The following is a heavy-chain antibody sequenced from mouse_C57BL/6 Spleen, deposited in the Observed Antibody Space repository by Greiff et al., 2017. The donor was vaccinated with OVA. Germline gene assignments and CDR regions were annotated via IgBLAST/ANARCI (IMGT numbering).Heavy chain of an antibody. J-gene: IGHJ2*01. D-gene: IGHD2-5*01. CDR3: ARDKEDSNFFDY. CDR2: ISDGGSYT. Sequence: EWVATISDGGSYTYYPDNVKGRFTISRDNAKNNLYLQMSHLKSEDTAMYYCARDKEDSNFFDYWGQGTTLTVSS. V-gene: IGHV5-4*01.